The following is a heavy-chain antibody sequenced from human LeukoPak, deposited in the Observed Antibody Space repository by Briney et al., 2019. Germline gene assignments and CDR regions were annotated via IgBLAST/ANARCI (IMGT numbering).Heavy chain of an antibody. CDR1: GASINNSSYY. CDR3: ARYSYGPFDS. J-gene: IGHJ4*02. Sequence: SETLSLTCTVSGASINNSSYYWGWIRQPPGKGLEWIGEIYHSGSTNYNPSLKSRVTISVDKSKNQFSLMLSSVTAADTAVYYCARYSYGPFDSWGQGTLVTVFS. V-gene: IGHV4-39*07. CDR2: IYHSGST. D-gene: IGHD5-18*01.